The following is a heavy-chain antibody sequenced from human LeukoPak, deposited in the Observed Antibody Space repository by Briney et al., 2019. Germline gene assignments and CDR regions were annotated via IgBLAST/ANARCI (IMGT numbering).Heavy chain of an antibody. CDR3: AREAHYYDSSGYWEY. V-gene: IGHV1-69*04. D-gene: IGHD3-22*01. CDR1: GYTFTIYA. Sequence: SVKVSCKSSGYTFTIYAMHWVRQAPGQGLEWMGRIIPILGIANYAQKFQGRVTITADKSTSTAYMELSSLRSEDTAVYYCAREAHYYDSSGYWEYWGQGTLVTVSS. J-gene: IGHJ4*02. CDR2: IIPILGIA.